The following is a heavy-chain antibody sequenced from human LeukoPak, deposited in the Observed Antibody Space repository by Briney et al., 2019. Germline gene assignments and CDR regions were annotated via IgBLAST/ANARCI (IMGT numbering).Heavy chain of an antibody. D-gene: IGHD3-22*01. Sequence: GGSLRLSCAASGFTFSSYAMHWVRQAPGKGLEWVAVISYGGSNKYYADSVKGRFTISRDNSKNTLYLQMNSLRAEDTAVYYCARGPYYYDSSGYRGDFQHWGQGTLVTVSS. CDR2: ISYGGSNK. CDR3: ARGPYYYDSSGYRGDFQH. J-gene: IGHJ1*01. CDR1: GFTFSSYA. V-gene: IGHV3-30-3*01.